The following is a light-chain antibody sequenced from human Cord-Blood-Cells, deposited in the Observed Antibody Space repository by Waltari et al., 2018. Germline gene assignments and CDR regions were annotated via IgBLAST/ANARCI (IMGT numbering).Light chain of an antibody. CDR1: SSDVAGYNA. Sequence: QSALTQPASVSGSPGQSTPISCTGTSSDVAGYNAVSWYQQHPGKAPKLMIYEVSNRPSGVSNRFSGSKSGNTASLTMSGLQAEDEADYYCSSYASSSTGVFGGGTKLTVL. CDR2: EVS. V-gene: IGLV2-14*01. J-gene: IGLJ2*01. CDR3: SSYASSSTGV.